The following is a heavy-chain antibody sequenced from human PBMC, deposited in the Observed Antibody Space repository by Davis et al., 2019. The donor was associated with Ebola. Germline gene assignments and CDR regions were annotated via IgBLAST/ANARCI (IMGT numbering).Heavy chain of an antibody. D-gene: IGHD6-19*01. V-gene: IGHV3-53*05. CDR1: GFTVSSNH. J-gene: IGHJ4*02. Sequence: GESLKISCAASGFTVSSNHMSWVRQAPGKGLECVSVFYDQSTAYADSVRGRFIISRDKSNNTLYLEMNSLRVDDTAVYYCATTQWLREFNNWGQGTLVTVSS. CDR3: ATTQWLREFNN. CDR2: FYDQST.